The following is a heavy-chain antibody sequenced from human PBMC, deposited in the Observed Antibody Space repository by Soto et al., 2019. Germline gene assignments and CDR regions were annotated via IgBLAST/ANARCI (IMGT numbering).Heavy chain of an antibody. CDR2: INPSGGST. Sequence: ASVKVSCKASGYTFTSYYMHWVRQAPGQGLEWMGIINPSGGSTSYAQKFQGRVTMTRDTSTSTVYMELSSLRSEDTAVYYCARDPSRVSGYSYGSIFDYWGQGTLVTVSS. V-gene: IGHV1-46*01. J-gene: IGHJ4*02. CDR1: GYTFTSYY. CDR3: ARDPSRVSGYSYGSIFDY. D-gene: IGHD5-18*01.